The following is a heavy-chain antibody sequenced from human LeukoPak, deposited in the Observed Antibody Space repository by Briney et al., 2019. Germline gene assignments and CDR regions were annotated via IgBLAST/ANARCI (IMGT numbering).Heavy chain of an antibody. Sequence: GGSLRLSCAASGLTVSKNYMSWVRQAPGKGLESVSVIYSGGSTYYADSVRGRFTISRDNSKNTLYLQMNSLRAEDTAVYYCAKDRAVAGTDVYYFDYWGQGTLVTVSS. CDR1: GLTVSKNY. D-gene: IGHD6-19*01. J-gene: IGHJ4*02. CDR3: AKDRAVAGTDVYYFDY. CDR2: IYSGGST. V-gene: IGHV3-53*01.